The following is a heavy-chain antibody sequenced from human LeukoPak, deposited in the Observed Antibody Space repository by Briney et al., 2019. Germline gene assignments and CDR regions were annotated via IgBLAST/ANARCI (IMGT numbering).Heavy chain of an antibody. J-gene: IGHJ4*02. D-gene: IGHD3-16*01. CDR1: GGSFSGYY. CDR2: INHSGST. CDR3: ARGSVVGLGY. V-gene: IGHV4-34*01. Sequence: PSETLSLTCAVYGGSFSGYYWSWIRPPPGKGLEWIGEINHSGSTNYNPSLKSRVTISVDTSKNQFSLKLTSVTAADTAVYYCARGSVVGLGYWGQGTLVTVSS.